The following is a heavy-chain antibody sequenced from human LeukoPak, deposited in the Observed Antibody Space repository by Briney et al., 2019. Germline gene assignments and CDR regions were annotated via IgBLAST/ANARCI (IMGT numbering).Heavy chain of an antibody. CDR3: AKSHLRTRILLDY. CDR1: GFTFSSYE. Sequence: GGSLRLSCAASGFTFSSYEMNWVRQAPGKGLGWVSYIIISGITIYYADSVKGRFTISRDNAKNSLYLQMNSLRAEDTSVYYCAKSHLRTRILLDYWGQGTLVTVSS. CDR2: IIISGITI. D-gene: IGHD3-3*01. V-gene: IGHV3-48*03. J-gene: IGHJ4*02.